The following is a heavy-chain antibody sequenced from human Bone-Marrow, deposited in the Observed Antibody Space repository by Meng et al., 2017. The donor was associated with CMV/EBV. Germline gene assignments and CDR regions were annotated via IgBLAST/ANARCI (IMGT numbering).Heavy chain of an antibody. Sequence: GESLKISCAASGFTFSDYYMSWIRQAPGKGLEWVSYISSSGSTIYYADSVKGRFTISRDNAKNSLYLQMNSLRAEDTAVYYCAKGMTTVTTAFDYWGQGTLVTFSS. CDR2: ISSSGSTI. CDR1: GFTFSDYY. CDR3: AKGMTTVTTAFDY. V-gene: IGHV3-11*01. D-gene: IGHD4-17*01. J-gene: IGHJ4*02.